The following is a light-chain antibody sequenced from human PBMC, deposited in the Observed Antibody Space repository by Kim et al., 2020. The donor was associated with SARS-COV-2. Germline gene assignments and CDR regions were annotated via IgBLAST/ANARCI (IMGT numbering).Light chain of an antibody. Sequence: VSPGERATLSCRASQSVSSNLAWYQQKPGQAPRLLIYGTATRATGIPARFSGSGSGTEFTLTISSLQSEEFAVYYCQQYNNWRRTFGQGTKVDIK. CDR1: QSVSSN. CDR3: QQYNNWRRT. CDR2: GTA. V-gene: IGKV3-15*01. J-gene: IGKJ1*01.